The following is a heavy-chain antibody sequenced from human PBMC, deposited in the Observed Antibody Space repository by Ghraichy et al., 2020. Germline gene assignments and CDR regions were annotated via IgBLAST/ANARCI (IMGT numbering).Heavy chain of an antibody. V-gene: IGHV1-2*02. Sequence: ASVKVSCKASGYTFTGYYMHWVRQAPGQGLEWMGWINPNSGGTNYAQKFQGRVTMTRDTSISTAYMELSRLRSDDTAVYYCAREWELTADLAGDFDYWGQGTLVTVSS. CDR2: INPNSGGT. J-gene: IGHJ4*02. CDR1: GYTFTGYY. D-gene: IGHD1-26*01. CDR3: AREWELTADLAGDFDY.